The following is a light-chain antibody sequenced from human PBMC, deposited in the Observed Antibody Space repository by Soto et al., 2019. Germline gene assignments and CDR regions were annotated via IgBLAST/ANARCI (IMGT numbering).Light chain of an antibody. Sequence: EIVLTQSPGTLSLSPGERATLSCRASQSVNSNNLAWYQHKPGQAPRLLLYGASTRAAGIPDRFSGSGSGTDFTLTTITLEPEDFAVYYCKQYATSPLTFGPGTKVDIK. CDR2: GAS. CDR1: QSVNSNN. CDR3: KQYATSPLT. V-gene: IGKV3-20*01. J-gene: IGKJ3*01.